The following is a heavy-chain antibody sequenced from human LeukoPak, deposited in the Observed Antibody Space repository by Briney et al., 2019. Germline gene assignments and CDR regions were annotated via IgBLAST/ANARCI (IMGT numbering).Heavy chain of an antibody. J-gene: IGHJ6*03. CDR1: GASFSSYY. CDR3: ASTFWSAYFGRLRDSYYVDV. D-gene: IGHD3-3*01. CDR2: ISQSGSA. Sequence: SQSRSLTCAVSGASFSSYYWRWIRQTPGRGLEWIGEISQSGSANHNTSLKSRVLVARDTSKNQFSLKLNSVTAADSAVYYCASTFWSAYFGRLRDSYYVDVWGKGTTVTVSS. V-gene: IGHV4-34*01.